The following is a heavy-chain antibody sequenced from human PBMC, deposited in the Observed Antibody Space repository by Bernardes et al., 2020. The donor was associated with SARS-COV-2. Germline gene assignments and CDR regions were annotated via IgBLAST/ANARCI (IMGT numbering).Heavy chain of an antibody. V-gene: IGHV1-18*01. J-gene: IGHJ3*02. Sequence: ASVKVSCKASGYTFTSYGISWVRQAPGQGLEWMGWISAYNGNTNYAQKLQGRVTMTTDTSTSTAYMELRSLRSDDTAVYYCARTSGSRHHDAFDIWGQGTMVTVSS. D-gene: IGHD1-26*01. CDR3: ARTSGSRHHDAFDI. CDR2: ISAYNGNT. CDR1: GYTFTSYG.